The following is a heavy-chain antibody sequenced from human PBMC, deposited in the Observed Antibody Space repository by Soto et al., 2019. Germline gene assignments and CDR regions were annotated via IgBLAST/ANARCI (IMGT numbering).Heavy chain of an antibody. V-gene: IGHV3-30*18. CDR1: GFTFSSCG. CDR2: ISYDGSNK. CDR3: AKDRIDYGDYVYDY. J-gene: IGHJ4*02. Sequence: GGSLRLSCAASGFTFSSCGMHWVRQAPGKGLEWVAVISYDGSNKYYADSVKGRFTISRDNSKNTLYLQMNSLRAEDTAVYYCAKDRIDYGDYVYDYWGQGTLVTVSS. D-gene: IGHD4-17*01.